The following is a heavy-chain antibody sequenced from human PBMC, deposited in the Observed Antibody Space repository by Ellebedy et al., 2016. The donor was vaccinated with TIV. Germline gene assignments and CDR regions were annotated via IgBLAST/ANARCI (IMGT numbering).Heavy chain of an antibody. J-gene: IGHJ4*02. CDR3: ARMRYCGGDCWYFDY. D-gene: IGHD2-21*02. V-gene: IGHV4-39*01. CDR1: GGSISSNNSS. CDR2: IYYTGST. Sequence: MPGGSLRLSCTVSGGSISSNNSSWGWIRQPPGKGLEWIGSIYYTGSTYYKPPLKSRVSISVDTSKNQFSLKLSSVTAADTAVYYCARMRYCGGDCWYFDYWGQGTLVTVSS.